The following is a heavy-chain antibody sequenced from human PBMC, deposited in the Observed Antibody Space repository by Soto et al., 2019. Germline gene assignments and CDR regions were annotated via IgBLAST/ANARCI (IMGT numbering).Heavy chain of an antibody. J-gene: IGHJ4*02. D-gene: IGHD2-15*01. CDR1: GYTFSRYW. CDR2: ISYDGSNK. V-gene: IGHV3-30-3*01. CDR3: ARELIVVVVAATQAFDY. Sequence: VQLVESGGGLVQPGGSLRLSCAAYGYTFSRYWIHWVRQAPGKGLEWVAVISYDGSNKYYADSVKGRFTISRDNSKNTLYLQMNSLRAEDTAVYYCARELIVVVVAATQAFDYWGQGTLVTVSS.